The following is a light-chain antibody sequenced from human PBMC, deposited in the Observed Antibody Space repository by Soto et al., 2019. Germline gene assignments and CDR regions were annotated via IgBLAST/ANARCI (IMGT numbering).Light chain of an antibody. CDR1: SSVVGGYNY. Sequence: QSVLTQPRSVSGSPGQSVTISCTGTSSVVGGYNYVSWYQHHPGKAPKLMIYDVSKRPSGVPDRFSGSKSGNTASLSISGLQAEDEAEYYCCSNAGTYIYVFGTGTKVTVL. CDR2: DVS. V-gene: IGLV2-11*01. CDR3: CSNAGTYIYV. J-gene: IGLJ1*01.